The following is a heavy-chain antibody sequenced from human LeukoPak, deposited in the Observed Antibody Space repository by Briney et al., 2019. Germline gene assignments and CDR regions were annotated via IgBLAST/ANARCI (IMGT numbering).Heavy chain of an antibody. D-gene: IGHD6-13*01. J-gene: IGHJ4*02. CDR3: ARDVYRGSSWYAFDY. Sequence: GGSLRLSCAASGFTFSDFSMNWVRQAPGKGLEWVSYISSSSSTIYYADSVKGRFTISRDNAKNSLYLQMNSLRAEDTAVYYCARDVYRGSSWYAFDYWGQGTLVTVSS. CDR2: ISSSSSTI. V-gene: IGHV3-48*04. CDR1: GFTFSDFS.